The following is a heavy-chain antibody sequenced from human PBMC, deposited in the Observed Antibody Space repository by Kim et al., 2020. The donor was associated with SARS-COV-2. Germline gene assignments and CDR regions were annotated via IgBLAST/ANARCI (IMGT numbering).Heavy chain of an antibody. V-gene: IGHV3-23*01. CDR3: ATTTAHYDILTGVVDY. CDR2: ISGSGGST. J-gene: IGHJ4*02. CDR1: GFTFSSYA. Sequence: GGSLRLSCAASGFTFSSYAMSWVRQAPGKGLEWVSAISGSGGSTYYADSVKGRFTISRDNSKNTLYLQMNSLRAEDTAVYYCATTTAHYDILTGVVDYWGQGTLVTVSS. D-gene: IGHD3-9*01.